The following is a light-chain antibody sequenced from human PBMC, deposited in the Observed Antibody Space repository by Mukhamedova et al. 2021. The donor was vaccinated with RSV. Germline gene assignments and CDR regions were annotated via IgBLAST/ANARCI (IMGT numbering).Light chain of an antibody. Sequence: WYQRRVHGKAPRLLIFSASTLQSGVPSRFSGSGSGTEFTLTITSLQPDDLATYFCQHADETPHTFGQGTKVDIK. V-gene: IGKV1-39*01. CDR2: SAS. CDR3: QHADETPHT. J-gene: IGKJ2*01.